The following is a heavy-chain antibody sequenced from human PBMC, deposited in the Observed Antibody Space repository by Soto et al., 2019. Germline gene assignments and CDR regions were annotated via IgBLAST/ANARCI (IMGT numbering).Heavy chain of an antibody. V-gene: IGHV3-30-3*01. J-gene: IGHJ4*02. Sequence: GGSLRLSCAASGFTFSSYAMHWVRQAPGKGLEWVAVISYDGSNKYYADSVKGRFTISRDNSKNTLYLQMNSLRAEDTAVYYCARAEEMATISEWGQGTLVTVSS. CDR2: ISYDGSNK. CDR1: GFTFSSYA. CDR3: ARAEEMATISE. D-gene: IGHD5-12*01.